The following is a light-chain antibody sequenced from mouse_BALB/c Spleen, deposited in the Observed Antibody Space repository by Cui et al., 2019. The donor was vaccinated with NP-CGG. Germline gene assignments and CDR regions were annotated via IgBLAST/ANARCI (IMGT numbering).Light chain of an antibody. Sequence: QVVVTQASALTTSPGETATLTCRSNTGAVTTSNYANWVQEKPDHLFTGLIGGTNNRAPGVPARFSGSLIGDKAALTITGAQTEDEAIYFCALWYSNHWVFGGGTKLTVL. V-gene: IGLV1*01. CDR3: ALWYSNHWV. CDR1: TGAVTTSNY. J-gene: IGLJ1*01. CDR2: GTN.